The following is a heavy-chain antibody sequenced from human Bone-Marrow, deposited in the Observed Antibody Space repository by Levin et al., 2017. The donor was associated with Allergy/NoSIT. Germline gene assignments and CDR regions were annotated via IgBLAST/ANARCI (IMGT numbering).Heavy chain of an antibody. CDR2: IKPDGSEK. CDR1: GFTLSQYW. D-gene: IGHD6-6*01. V-gene: IGHV3-7*01. CDR3: ARDSFSTSSGLDYYYGLDV. J-gene: IGHJ6*02. Sequence: GGSLRLSCAASGFTLSQYWMTWVRQAPGKGLEWVAKIKPDGSEKDYVDSVKGRFTISRDNTRKSLSLEMNNLRSADTAVYFCARDSFSTSSGLDYYYGLDVWGQGTTVTVSS.